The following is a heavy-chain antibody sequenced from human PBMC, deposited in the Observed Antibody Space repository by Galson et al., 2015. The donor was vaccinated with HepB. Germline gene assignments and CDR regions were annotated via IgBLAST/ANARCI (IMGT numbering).Heavy chain of an antibody. J-gene: IGHJ4*02. Sequence: SLRLSCAASGFSFSDVWMNWVRQAPGKGLEWVSCISSSSTIYYADSVKGRFTISRDNAKNSLYLQMNSLRAEDTAVYYCARNTDWGQGTLVTVSS. CDR1: GFSFSDVW. V-gene: IGHV3-69-1*01. CDR2: ISSSSTI. CDR3: ARNTD.